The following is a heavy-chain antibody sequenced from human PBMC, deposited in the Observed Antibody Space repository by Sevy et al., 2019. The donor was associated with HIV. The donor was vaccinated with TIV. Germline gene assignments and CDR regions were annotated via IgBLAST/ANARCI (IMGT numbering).Heavy chain of an antibody. D-gene: IGHD3-22*01. CDR3: ASRMYYYDSSGYYPWYFDY. CDR1: GFTFSSYS. CDR2: ISSSSSYI. V-gene: IGHV3-21*01. Sequence: GGSLRLSCAASGFTFSSYSMNWVRQAPGKGLEWVSSISSSSSYIYYEDSVKGRFTISRDNAKNSLYLQMNSLRAEDTAVYYCASRMYYYDSSGYYPWYFDYWGQGTLVTVSS. J-gene: IGHJ4*02.